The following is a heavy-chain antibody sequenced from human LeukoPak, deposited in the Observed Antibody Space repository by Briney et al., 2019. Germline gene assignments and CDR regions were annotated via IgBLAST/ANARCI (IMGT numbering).Heavy chain of an antibody. D-gene: IGHD3-16*01. V-gene: IGHV3-21*01. Sequence: GGSLRLSCAAAGFTFNTYDMNWVRQAPGKGLEWVSSISSSGSDRYFADSVKGRITISRDNAKNSLFLQVNSLRAEDTAVYYCARAMITFGGVRNYFDSSGQGTLVTVSS. CDR1: GFTFNTYD. CDR2: ISSSGSDR. J-gene: IGHJ4*02. CDR3: ARAMITFGGVRNYFDS.